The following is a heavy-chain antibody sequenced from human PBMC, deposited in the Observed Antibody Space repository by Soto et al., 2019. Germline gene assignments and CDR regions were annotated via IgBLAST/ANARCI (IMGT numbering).Heavy chain of an antibody. CDR2: IWYDGSNK. Sequence: VGSLRLSCAASGFTFSSYGMHWVRQAPGKGLEWVAVIWYDGSNKYYADSVKGRFTISRDNSKNTLYLQMNSLRAEDTAVYYCAGESDYYDSSGYYNYWGQGTLVTVSS. J-gene: IGHJ4*02. D-gene: IGHD3-22*01. CDR3: AGESDYYDSSGYYNY. V-gene: IGHV3-33*01. CDR1: GFTFSSYG.